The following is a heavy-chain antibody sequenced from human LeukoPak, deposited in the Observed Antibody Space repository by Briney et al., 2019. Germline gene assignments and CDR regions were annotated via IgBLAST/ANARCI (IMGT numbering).Heavy chain of an antibody. CDR3: ARVLRYCSGGNCYSGGLGYMDV. J-gene: IGHJ6*03. CDR1: GFTFSSYS. D-gene: IGHD2-15*01. CDR2: ISRSGSTK. V-gene: IGHV3-48*04. Sequence: GGSLRLSCAASGFTFSSYSMNWVRQAPGKGLEWVSSISRSGSTKYYADSVKGRFTISRDNAKNSLFLQMNSPRAEDTAVYYCARVLRYCSGGNCYSGGLGYMDVWGKGTTVTISS.